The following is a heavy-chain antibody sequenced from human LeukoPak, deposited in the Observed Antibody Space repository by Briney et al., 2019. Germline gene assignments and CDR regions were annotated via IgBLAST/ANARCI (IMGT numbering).Heavy chain of an antibody. J-gene: IGHJ4*02. V-gene: IGHV1-46*01. CDR1: GYSSPNYH. D-gene: IGHD1-26*01. CDR2: INLSDGST. CDR3: ASEYTGRQYFDY. Sequence: ASVKVSCKTSGYSSPNYHMHWVRQAPGQGLEWMGVINLSDGSTNHAQKFQGRVTMTRDTSTSTVYMELNALRSEDTAVYHCASEYTGRQYFDYWGQGTLVTVSS.